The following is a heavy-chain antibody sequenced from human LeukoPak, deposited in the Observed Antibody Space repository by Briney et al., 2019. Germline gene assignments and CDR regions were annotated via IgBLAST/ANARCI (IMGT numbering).Heavy chain of an antibody. CDR3: ARVGSWYKYNWFDP. J-gene: IGHJ5*02. Sequence: SETLPLTCAVYGGSFSGYYWSWIRQPPGKGLEWIGEINHSGSTNYNPSLKSRVTISVDTSKNQFSLKLSSVTAADTAVYYCARVGSWYKYNWFDPWGQGTLVTVSS. D-gene: IGHD6-13*01. CDR1: GGSFSGYY. CDR2: INHSGST. V-gene: IGHV4-34*01.